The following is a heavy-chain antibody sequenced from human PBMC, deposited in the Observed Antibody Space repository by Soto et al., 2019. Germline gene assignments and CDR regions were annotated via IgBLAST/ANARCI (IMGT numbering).Heavy chain of an antibody. V-gene: IGHV3-23*01. Sequence: GSLRLSCAASGFSFSDYAMSWVRQAPGKGLEWVSVISESGGSTHYADSVRGRFTVSRDNSKNSLSLRMNSLRDEDTAVYFCAKRSPYSSGWYSPIFDYWGQGALVTVSS. CDR1: GFSFSDYA. J-gene: IGHJ4*02. D-gene: IGHD6-13*01. CDR2: ISESGGST. CDR3: AKRSPYSSGWYSPIFDY.